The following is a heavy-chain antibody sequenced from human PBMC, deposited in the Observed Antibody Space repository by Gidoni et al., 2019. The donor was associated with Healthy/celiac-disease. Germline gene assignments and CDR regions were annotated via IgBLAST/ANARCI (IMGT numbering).Heavy chain of an antibody. J-gene: IGHJ3*02. CDR3: ARESGSYYNAFDI. V-gene: IGHV3-21*01. D-gene: IGHD1-26*01. CDR1: GFTFSSYS. CDR2: ISSSSSYI. Sequence: EVQLLESGGGLVKPGGSLRLSCAASGFTFSSYSMNWVRQAPGKGLEWVSSISSSSSYIYYADSVKGRFTISRDNAKNSLYLQMNSLRAEDTAVYYCARESGSYYNAFDIWGQGTMVTVSS.